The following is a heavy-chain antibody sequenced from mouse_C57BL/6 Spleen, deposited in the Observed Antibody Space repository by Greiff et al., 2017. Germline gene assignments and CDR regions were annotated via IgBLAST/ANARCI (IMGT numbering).Heavy chain of an antibody. CDR2: ISYDGSN. J-gene: IGHJ2*01. CDR1: GYSITSGYY. CDR3: ARKIYYGGFDY. Sequence: ESGPGLVKPSQSLSLTCSVTGYSITSGYYWNWIRQFPGNKLEWMGYISYDGSNNYNPSLKNRISITRDTSKNQFFLKLNSVTTEDTATYYCARKIYYGGFDYWGQGTTLTVSS. D-gene: IGHD1-1*01. V-gene: IGHV3-6*01.